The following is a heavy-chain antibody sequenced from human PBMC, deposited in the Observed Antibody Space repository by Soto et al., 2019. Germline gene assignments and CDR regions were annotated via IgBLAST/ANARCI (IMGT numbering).Heavy chain of an antibody. CDR1: GFTVSNNY. Sequence: PGGSLRLSCAASGFTVSNNYMSWVRQAPGKGLEYVSAISSNGGSTYYANSVKGRFTISRDNSKNTLYLQMGSLRAEDMAVYYCAREGYCSSTSCYSFDYWGQGTLVTVSS. CDR3: AREGYCSSTSCYSFDY. V-gene: IGHV3-64*01. D-gene: IGHD2-2*01. CDR2: ISSNGGST. J-gene: IGHJ4*02.